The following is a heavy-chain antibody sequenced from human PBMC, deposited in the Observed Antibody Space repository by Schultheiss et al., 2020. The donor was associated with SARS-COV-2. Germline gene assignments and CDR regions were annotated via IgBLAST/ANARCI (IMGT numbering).Heavy chain of an antibody. Sequence: ASVKVSCKASGYTFTTDHVHWVRQAPGQGLEWMGWINPKGGGTNYAQNLQGRVTMTRNTSISTAYVDLIRLISDDSAVYFCAREEANHFDYWGQGTLVTVSS. CDR2: INPKGGGT. CDR3: AREEANHFDY. J-gene: IGHJ4*02. V-gene: IGHV1-2*02. D-gene: IGHD2-8*01. CDR1: GYTFTTDH.